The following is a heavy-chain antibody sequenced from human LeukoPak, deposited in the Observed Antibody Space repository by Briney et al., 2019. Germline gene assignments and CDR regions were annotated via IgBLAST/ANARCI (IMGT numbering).Heavy chain of an antibody. V-gene: IGHV3-21*01. CDR1: GFTFSSYW. D-gene: IGHD6-19*01. CDR3: ARVGYSSGWYFDY. CDR2: ISSTSSYI. J-gene: IGHJ4*02. Sequence: GTLRLSCAASGFTFSSYWMNWVRQAPGKGLEWVSSISSTSSYIYYADSVKGRFTISRDNAQKSLYLQMNSLRAEDTAVYYCARVGYSSGWYFDYWGQGTLVTVSS.